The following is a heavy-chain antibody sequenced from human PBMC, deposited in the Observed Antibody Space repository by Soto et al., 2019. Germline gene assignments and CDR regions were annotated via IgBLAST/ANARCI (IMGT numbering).Heavy chain of an antibody. V-gene: IGHV3-23*01. CDR3: ASRSLYYYDSSVYQPFDY. D-gene: IGHD3-22*01. CDR2: MTARGGST. CDR1: GFTFRTYE. Sequence: GGSLRLSCVASGFTFRTYEMQWVRQGPGEGLEWVSTMTARGGSTKYADSVKGRFTISRDNSKNTLYLQMNSLRAEDTAVYYCASRSLYYYDSSVYQPFDYWGQGTLVTVSS. J-gene: IGHJ4*02.